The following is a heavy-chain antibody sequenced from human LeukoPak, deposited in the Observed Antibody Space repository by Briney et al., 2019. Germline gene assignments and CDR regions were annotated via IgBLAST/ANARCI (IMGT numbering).Heavy chain of an antibody. CDR1: GGSISSGGYS. V-gene: IGHV4-30-2*01. CDR3: ARGDFSSYEH. CDR2: IYHSGST. J-gene: IGHJ1*01. D-gene: IGHD5-18*01. Sequence: SQTLSLTCAVSGGSISSGGYSWSWIRQPPGKGLEWIGYIYHSGSTYYNPSLKSRVTISVDRSKNRFSLKLSSVTAADTAVYYCARGDFSSYEHLGQGTLVTVSS.